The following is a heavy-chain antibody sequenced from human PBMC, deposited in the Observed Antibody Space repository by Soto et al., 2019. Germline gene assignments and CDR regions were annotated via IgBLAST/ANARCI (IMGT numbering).Heavy chain of an antibody. CDR3: ASKGGSSRANWFDP. CDR1: GYTFTSYD. J-gene: IGHJ5*02. Sequence: QVQLVQSGAEVKKPGASVKVSCKASGYTFTSYDINWVRQATGQGLEWMGWMNPNSGNTGYAQKFQGRVTMTRNTSISTAYMGLSSLRSEDTAVYYCASKGGSSRANWFDPWGQGTLVTVSS. V-gene: IGHV1-8*01. D-gene: IGHD6-13*01. CDR2: MNPNSGNT.